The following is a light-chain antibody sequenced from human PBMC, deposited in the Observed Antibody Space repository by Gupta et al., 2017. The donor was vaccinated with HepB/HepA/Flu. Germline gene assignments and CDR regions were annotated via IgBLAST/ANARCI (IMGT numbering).Light chain of an antibody. CDR3: QQYGSLPYT. CDR1: QSVSSNF. V-gene: IGKV3-20*01. CDR2: GAS. Sequence: ENVLKQSPDTLSLSLGERATLSCRASQSVSSNFLAWYQQKPGQAPRLLIFGASSRAAGIPDRFTGSGSGTDFTLTISRLEPEDFAVYCCQQYGSLPYTFGQGTKLEIK. J-gene: IGKJ2*01.